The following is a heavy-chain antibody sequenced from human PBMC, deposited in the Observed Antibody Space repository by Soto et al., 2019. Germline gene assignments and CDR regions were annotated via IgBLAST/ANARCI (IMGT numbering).Heavy chain of an antibody. J-gene: IGHJ6*02. D-gene: IGHD6-13*01. CDR2: INPNSGGT. CDR3: AREGSAAAGSSSYGMDV. CDR1: GYTFTGYY. Sequence: VASVKVSCKASGYTFTGYYMHRVRQAPGQGLEWMGWINPNSGGTNYAQKFQGWVTMTRDTSISTAYMELSRLRSDDTAVYYCAREGSAAAGSSSYGMDVWGQGTTVTVSS. V-gene: IGHV1-2*04.